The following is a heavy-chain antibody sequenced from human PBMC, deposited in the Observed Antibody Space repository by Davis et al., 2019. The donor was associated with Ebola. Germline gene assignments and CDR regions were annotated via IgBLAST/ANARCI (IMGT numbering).Heavy chain of an antibody. CDR2: ISSSSSYI. D-gene: IGHD6-13*01. CDR3: ARRKQPFDY. CDR1: GFTFSSYS. Sequence: GESLKISCAASGFTFSSYSMNWVRQAPGKGLEWVSSISSSSSYIYFADSVKGRFTISRDNAKNSLYLQMNSLRAEDTAVYYCARRKQPFDYWGQGTLVTVSS. V-gene: IGHV3-21*01. J-gene: IGHJ4*02.